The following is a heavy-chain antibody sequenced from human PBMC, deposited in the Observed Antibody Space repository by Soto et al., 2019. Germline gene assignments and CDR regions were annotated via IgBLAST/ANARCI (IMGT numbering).Heavy chain of an antibody. CDR3: ARDRRSTYYYYGMDL. CDR2: ISYDGSNQ. V-gene: IGHV3-30-3*01. Sequence: GGSLRLSCEASGFSFSRHGMHWVRQAPGKGLEWVAVISYDGSNQDYADSVKGRFSISRDNSKNTVYLQMNSLRVEDSAVYYCARDRRSTYYYYGMDLWGEGSTVTVSS. D-gene: IGHD2-2*01. CDR1: GFSFSRHG. J-gene: IGHJ6*04.